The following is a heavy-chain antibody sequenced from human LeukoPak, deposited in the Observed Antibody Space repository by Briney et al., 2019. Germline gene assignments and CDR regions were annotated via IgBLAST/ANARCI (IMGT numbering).Heavy chain of an antibody. D-gene: IGHD3-10*01. J-gene: IGHJ4*02. CDR3: AKERSTMVRGHSFDY. Sequence: GGSLRLSCAASGFTFSDYYMSWIRQAPGKGLEWVSAISGSGGSTYYADSVKGRFTISRDNSKNTLYLQMNSLRAEDTAVYYCAKERSTMVRGHSFDYWGQGTLVTVSS. CDR2: ISGSGGST. V-gene: IGHV3-23*01. CDR1: GFTFSDYY.